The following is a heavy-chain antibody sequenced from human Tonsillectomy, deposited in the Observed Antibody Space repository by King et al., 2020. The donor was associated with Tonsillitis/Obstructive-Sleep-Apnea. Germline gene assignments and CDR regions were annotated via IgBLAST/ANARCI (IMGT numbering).Heavy chain of an antibody. D-gene: IGHD3-3*01. V-gene: IGHV3-9*01. Sequence: QLVQSGGGLVQPGRSLRLSCAASGFTFDDYAMHWVRQAPGKGLEWLSGITWNSDSVGYADSVMGRFTISRDNAKNSLYLQMNSLRVEDTAFYYCTKDLSEDRYYGGTYYFDSWGPGTLVTVSS. CDR3: TKDLSEDRYYGGTYYFDS. J-gene: IGHJ4*02. CDR2: ITWNSDSV. CDR1: GFTFDDYA.